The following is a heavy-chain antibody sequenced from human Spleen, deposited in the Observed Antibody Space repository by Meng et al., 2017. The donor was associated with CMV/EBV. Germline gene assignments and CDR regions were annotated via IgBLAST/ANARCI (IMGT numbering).Heavy chain of an antibody. V-gene: IGHV3-21*06. CDR2: ISSSSSYI. Sequence: GESLKISCAASGFIFSTYSINWVRQAPGKGLEWVSSISSSSSYIFYSDSVKGRFTISRDNAKNSLYLQMNSLRAEDTAVYYCAGDKTPGYGMDVWGQGTTVTVSS. CDR3: AGDKTPGYGMDV. CDR1: GFIFSTYS. J-gene: IGHJ6*02.